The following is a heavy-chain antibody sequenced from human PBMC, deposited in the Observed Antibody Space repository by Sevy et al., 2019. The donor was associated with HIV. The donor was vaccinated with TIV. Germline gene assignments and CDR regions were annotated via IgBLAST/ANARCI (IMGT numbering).Heavy chain of an antibody. D-gene: IGHD3-22*01. CDR3: ARLWDSSGYYSKYFDY. CDR1: GFTFSSYW. V-gene: IGHV3-7*01. Sequence: RGSLRLSCAASGFTFSSYWMSWVRQAPGKGLEWVANIKQDGSEKYYVDSVKGRFTISRDNAKNSLYLQMNSLRAEDTAVYYCARLWDSSGYYSKYFDYWGQGTLVTVSS. J-gene: IGHJ4*02. CDR2: IKQDGSEK.